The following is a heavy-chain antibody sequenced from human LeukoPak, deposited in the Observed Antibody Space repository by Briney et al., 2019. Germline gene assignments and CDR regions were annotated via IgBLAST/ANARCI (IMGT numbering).Heavy chain of an antibody. Sequence: PSETLSLTCTVSGGSISSYYWSWIRQPPGKGLEWIGYIYYSGSTNYNPSLKSRVTISVDTSKNQFSLKLSSVTAADTAVYYCARGRWDYGDYYFDYWGQGTLVTVSS. CDR1: GGSISSYY. CDR2: IYYSGST. D-gene: IGHD4-17*01. V-gene: IGHV4-59*01. J-gene: IGHJ4*02. CDR3: ARGRWDYGDYYFDY.